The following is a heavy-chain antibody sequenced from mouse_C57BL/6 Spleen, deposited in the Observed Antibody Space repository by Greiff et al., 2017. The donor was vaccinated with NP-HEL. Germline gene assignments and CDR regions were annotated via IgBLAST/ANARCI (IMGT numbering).Heavy chain of an antibody. CDR3: ARNPPYYYGSSYYAMDY. J-gene: IGHJ4*01. D-gene: IGHD1-1*01. CDR2: IYWDDDK. CDR1: GFSLSTSGMG. V-gene: IGHV8-12*01. Sequence: QVTLKVSGPGILQSSQTLSLTCSFSGFSLSTSGMGVSWIRQPSGKDLEWLAHIYWDDDKRYHPSLKSRRTISKDTSRNQVFLKITSVDTADTATYYCARNPPYYYGSSYYAMDYWGQGTSVTVSS.